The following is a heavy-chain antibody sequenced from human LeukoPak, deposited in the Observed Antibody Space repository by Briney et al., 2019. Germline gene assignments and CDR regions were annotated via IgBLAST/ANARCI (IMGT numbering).Heavy chain of an antibody. CDR3: ARGGRGSSWYNWFDP. V-gene: IGHV1-69*04. CDR1: GGTFSSYA. D-gene: IGHD6-13*01. Sequence: SVKVSCKASGGTFSSYAISWVRQAPGQGLEWMGRIIPILGIANYAQKFQGRVTITADKSTSTAYMELSSLRSEDTAVYYCARGGRGSSWYNWFDPWGQGTLVTVSS. CDR2: IIPILGIA. J-gene: IGHJ5*02.